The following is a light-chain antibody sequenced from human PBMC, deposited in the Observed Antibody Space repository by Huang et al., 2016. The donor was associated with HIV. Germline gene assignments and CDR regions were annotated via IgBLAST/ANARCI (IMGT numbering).Light chain of an antibody. CDR2: GAS. CDR1: QTITTY. CDR3: QQTYTFPA. Sequence: DIQLTQSPSSLSASVGDRVTITCRASQTITTYLNWYQQKPGKAPHLLIYGASNLQSGVPSRFSGSGSGTDFTLIISGLQAEDFATYYCQQTYTFPAFGRGTKVEIK. V-gene: IGKV1-39*01. J-gene: IGKJ1*01.